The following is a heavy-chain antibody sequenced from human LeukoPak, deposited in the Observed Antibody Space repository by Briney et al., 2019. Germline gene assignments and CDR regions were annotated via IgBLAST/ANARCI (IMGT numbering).Heavy chain of an antibody. Sequence: ASVKVSCKASGGTFSTYAISWVRQAPGQGLEWMGGIIPIFGTVNYAQKFQGRVTMTRDTSTSTVYMELSSLRSEDTAVYYCARDDNGDNWFDPWGQGTLVTVSS. CDR2: IIPIFGTV. CDR3: ARDDNGDNWFDP. V-gene: IGHV1-69*05. CDR1: GGTFSTYA. D-gene: IGHD4-17*01. J-gene: IGHJ5*02.